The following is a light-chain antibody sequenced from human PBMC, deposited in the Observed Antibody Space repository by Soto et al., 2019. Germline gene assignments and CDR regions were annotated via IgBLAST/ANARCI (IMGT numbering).Light chain of an antibody. V-gene: IGLV2-11*02. CDR2: DVT. J-gene: IGLJ3*02. CDR1: SSDVGEENY. Sequence: QSALTQPPSASGSPGQSVTITCSGTSSDVGEENYVSWYQQHPGKVPKLTIYDVTKRPSWVPDRFSGAKSGNSASLTISGLRAEDEADYYCCSYAGSYNLGVFGGGTKLTVL. CDR3: CSYAGSYNLGV.